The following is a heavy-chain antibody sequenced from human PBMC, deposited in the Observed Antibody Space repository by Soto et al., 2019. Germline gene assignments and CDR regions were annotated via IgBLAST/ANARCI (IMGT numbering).Heavy chain of an antibody. Sequence: ASVKVSCKASGYTFTSYAMHWVRQAPGQSLEWLGWINTGNGNTKYSQKFQGRVTITRDTSASTAYMELSSLRSEDTAVYYCARDPYYQYSYMDVWGKGTTVTVSS. CDR3: ARDPYYQYSYMDV. CDR2: INTGNGNT. CDR1: GYTFTSYA. J-gene: IGHJ6*03. V-gene: IGHV1-3*04.